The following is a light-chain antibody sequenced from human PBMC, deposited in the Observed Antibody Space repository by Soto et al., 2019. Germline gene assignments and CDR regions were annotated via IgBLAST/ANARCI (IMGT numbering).Light chain of an antibody. J-gene: IGKJ4*01. CDR1: QSVSSSS. Sequence: EIVLTQSPDTLSLSPGERATLSCRASQSVSSSSLAWYQQNPGQAPRLLLYGASSRATGIPGRFSGSGSGTDFTLTISRLESEDLAVYYGQQYGSSPLTFGGGTKVEIK. CDR3: QQYGSSPLT. CDR2: GAS. V-gene: IGKV3-20*01.